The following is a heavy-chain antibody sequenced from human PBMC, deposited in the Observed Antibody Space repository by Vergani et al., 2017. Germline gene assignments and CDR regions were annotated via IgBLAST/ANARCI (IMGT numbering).Heavy chain of an antibody. CDR1: GYSISSGYY. D-gene: IGHD2-21*02. Sequence: QVQLQESGPGLVKPSETLSLTCTVSGYSISSGYYWGWIRQPPGKGLEWIGSIYHSGSTDYNPSLKSRVTISVDTSKNQFSLKLSSVTAADTAVYYCARDYCGGDCYSEDYFDYWGQGTLVTVSS. V-gene: IGHV4-38-2*02. CDR3: ARDYCGGDCYSEDYFDY. CDR2: IYHSGST. J-gene: IGHJ4*02.